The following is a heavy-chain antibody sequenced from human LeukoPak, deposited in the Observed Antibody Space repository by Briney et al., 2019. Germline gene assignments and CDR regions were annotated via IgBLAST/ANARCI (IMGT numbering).Heavy chain of an antibody. CDR3: ARGPLGGVVVRY. V-gene: IGHV4-59*08. J-gene: IGHJ4*02. CDR2: IYYSGST. D-gene: IGHD3-22*01. Sequence: PSETLSLTCTVSGGSISSYYWYWIRQPPGKGLEWIGYIYYSGSTNYNPSLKSRVTMSVDTSKNQFSLKLSSVTAADTAVYYCARGPLGGVVVRYWGQGTLVTVSS. CDR1: GGSISSYY.